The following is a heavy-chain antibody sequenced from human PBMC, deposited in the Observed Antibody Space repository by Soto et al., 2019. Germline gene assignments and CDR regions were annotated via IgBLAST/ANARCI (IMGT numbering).Heavy chain of an antibody. V-gene: IGHV1-18*04. Sequence: ASVKVSCKASGYTFTSYGISRVRQAPGQGLEWMGWISAYNGNTNYAQKLQGRVTMTTDTSTSTAYMELRSLRSDDTAVYYCARDPGVGASYYYYYGMDVWGQGTTVTVSS. CDR2: ISAYNGNT. CDR3: ARDPGVGASYYYYYGMDV. CDR1: GYTFTSYG. D-gene: IGHD1-26*01. J-gene: IGHJ6*02.